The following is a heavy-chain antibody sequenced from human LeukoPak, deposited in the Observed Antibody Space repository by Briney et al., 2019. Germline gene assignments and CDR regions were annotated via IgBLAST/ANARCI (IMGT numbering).Heavy chain of an antibody. CDR2: ISGSGGST. V-gene: IGHV3-23*01. D-gene: IGHD3-9*01. J-gene: IGHJ4*02. CDR1: GFTFSSYA. Sequence: GGSLRLSCAASGFTFSSYAMSWVRQAPGKGLEWVSAISGSGGSTYYADSVKGRFTISRDNSKNTLYLQMNSLRAEDTAVYYCAKGGTGYYDILTGYYNWGQGTLVTVSS. CDR3: AKGGTGYYDILTGYYN.